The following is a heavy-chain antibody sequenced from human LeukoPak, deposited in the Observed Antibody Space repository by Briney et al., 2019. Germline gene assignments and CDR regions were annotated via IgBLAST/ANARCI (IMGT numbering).Heavy chain of an antibody. CDR1: GGSISSGDYY. CDR3: ARYSGDILTGYTTGYAFDI. D-gene: IGHD3-9*01. Sequence: SETLSLTCTVSGGSISSGDYYWSWIRQPPGKGLEWIGYIYYSGSTYYSPSPKSRVTISIDTSKNQFSLKLSSVTAADTAVYYCARYSGDILTGYTTGYAFDIWGQGTIVTVSS. V-gene: IGHV4-30-4*01. J-gene: IGHJ3*02. CDR2: IYYSGST.